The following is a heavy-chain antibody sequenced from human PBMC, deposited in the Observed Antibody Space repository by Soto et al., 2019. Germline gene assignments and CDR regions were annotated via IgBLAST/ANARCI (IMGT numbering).Heavy chain of an antibody. J-gene: IGHJ6*03. D-gene: IGHD2-2*01. CDR2: MNPNSGNT. V-gene: IGHV1-8*01. Sequence: QVQLVQSGAEVKKPGASVKVSCRASGYTFISYDIHWVRQATGQGPEWMGWMNPNSGNTGYAQKFQGRVTMSRNTSISTAYMELSSMTSDDTAVYYCARAVPAAKLNMDVWGKGTTVTVTS. CDR1: GYTFISYD. CDR3: ARAVPAAKLNMDV.